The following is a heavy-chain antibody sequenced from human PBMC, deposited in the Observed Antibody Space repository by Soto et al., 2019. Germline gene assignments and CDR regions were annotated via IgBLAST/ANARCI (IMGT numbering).Heavy chain of an antibody. D-gene: IGHD6-13*01. CDR2: ISAYNGNT. Sequence: ASVKVSCKASGYTFTSYGISWVLQAPGQGLEWMGWISAYNGNTNYTQKLQGRVTMTTDTSTSTAYMELRSLRSDDTAVYYCARVGGIAAAGTPYNWFDPWGQGTLVTVSS. V-gene: IGHV1-18*04. CDR3: ARVGGIAAAGTPYNWFDP. CDR1: GYTFTSYG. J-gene: IGHJ5*02.